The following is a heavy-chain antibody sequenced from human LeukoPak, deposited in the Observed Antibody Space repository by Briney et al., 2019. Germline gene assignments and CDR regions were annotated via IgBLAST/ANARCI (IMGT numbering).Heavy chain of an antibody. J-gene: IGHJ4*02. CDR1: GYRFTSYW. D-gene: IGHD1-26*01. V-gene: IGHV5-51*01. CDR2: IYPGDSDT. CDR3: ARAGSGGASSGSYYDY. Sequence: GESLQISCKGSGYRFTSYWIGWVRQMPGKGLEWMGIIYPGDSDTRYSPSFQGQVAISADKSISTAYLQWSSLKASDTAMYYCARAGSGGASSGSYYDYWGQGTLVTVSS.